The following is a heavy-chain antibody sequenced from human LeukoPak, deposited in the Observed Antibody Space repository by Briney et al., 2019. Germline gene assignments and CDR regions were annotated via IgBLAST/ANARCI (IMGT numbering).Heavy chain of an antibody. CDR2: IYYSGST. Sequence: QTSETLSLTCTVSGGSISSYYWSWIRQPPGKGLEWIGYIYYSGSTNYNPSLKSRVTISVDTSKNQFSLKLSSVTAADTAVYYCASSPPVDEYYFDYWGQGTLVTVSS. V-gene: IGHV4-59*01. CDR1: GGSISSYY. CDR3: ASSPPVDEYYFDY. D-gene: IGHD5-12*01. J-gene: IGHJ4*02.